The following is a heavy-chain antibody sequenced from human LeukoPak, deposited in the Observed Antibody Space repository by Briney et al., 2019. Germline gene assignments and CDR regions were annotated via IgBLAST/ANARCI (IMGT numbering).Heavy chain of an antibody. Sequence: SGGSLRLSCAASGFTFSSYGMHWVRQAPGKGLEWVAFIRYDGSNKYYADSVKGRFTISRDNSKNTLYLQMNSLRAEDTAVYYCANKARRDGYSDYWGQGTLVTVSS. J-gene: IGHJ4*02. CDR1: GFTFSSYG. CDR2: IRYDGSNK. V-gene: IGHV3-30*02. CDR3: ANKARRDGYSDY. D-gene: IGHD5-24*01.